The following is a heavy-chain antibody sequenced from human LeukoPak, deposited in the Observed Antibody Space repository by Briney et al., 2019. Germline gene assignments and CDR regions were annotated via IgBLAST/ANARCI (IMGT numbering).Heavy chain of an antibody. CDR2: IIPIFGIA. V-gene: IGHV1-69*04. D-gene: IGHD6-13*01. J-gene: IGHJ5*02. CDR1: GGTFSSYA. CDR3: ARDHPGIAAAGTWFDP. Sequence: ASVKVFCRASGGTFSSYAISWVRQARGQGAEEMGRIIPIFGIANYAQKFQGRVTITADKSTSTAYMELSSLRSEDTAVYYCARDHPGIAAAGTWFDPWGQGTLVTVSS.